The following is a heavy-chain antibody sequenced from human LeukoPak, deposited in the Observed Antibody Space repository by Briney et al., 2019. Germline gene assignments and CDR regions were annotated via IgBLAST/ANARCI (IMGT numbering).Heavy chain of an antibody. CDR3: AGYTAMANDAFDI. V-gene: IGHV1-69*04. J-gene: IGHJ3*02. D-gene: IGHD5-18*01. Sequence: ASVKVSCKASGGTFSSYAISWVRQAPGQGLEWMGRIIPILGIANYAQKFQGRVTITADKSTSTAYMELSSLRSEDTAVYYCAGYTAMANDAFDIWGQGTMVTVSS. CDR2: IIPILGIA. CDR1: GGTFSSYA.